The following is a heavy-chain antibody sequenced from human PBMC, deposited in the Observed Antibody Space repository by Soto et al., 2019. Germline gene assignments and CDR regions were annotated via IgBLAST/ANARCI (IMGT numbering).Heavy chain of an antibody. V-gene: IGHV4-4*02. J-gene: IGHJ5*02. CDR1: GGTISRSYW. CDR2: FYHSGIT. D-gene: IGHD2-21*01. CDR3: ATLPPRIVVVFTEMPT. Sequence: QVQLRESGPRLVKTSGTQSLTCAVPGGTISRSYWWTWVRQAPGKGLQWIGEFYHSGITNYNPSLRSRVSMSVDKSNNEFSLSLTSVTAADTAVYYCATLPPRIVVVFTEMPTWGQGIFVTVSS.